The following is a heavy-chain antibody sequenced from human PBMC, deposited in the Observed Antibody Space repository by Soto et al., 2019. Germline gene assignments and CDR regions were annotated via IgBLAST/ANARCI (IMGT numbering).Heavy chain of an antibody. CDR1: GYSISSGYY. J-gene: IGHJ4*02. CDR3: ARGASRFSTYNWNTNDY. CDR2: IYHSGST. Sequence: SETLSLTCAVSGYSISSGYYWGWIRQPPGKGLEWIGSIYHSGSTYYNPSLKSRVTISVDTSKNQFSLKLSSVTAADTAVYYCARGASRFSTYNWNTNDYWGQGTLVTVSS. V-gene: IGHV4-38-2*01. D-gene: IGHD1-20*01.